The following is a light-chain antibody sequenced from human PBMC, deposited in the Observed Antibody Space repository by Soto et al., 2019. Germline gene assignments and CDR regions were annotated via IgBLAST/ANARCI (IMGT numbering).Light chain of an antibody. CDR2: ANN. CDR1: SSNIGAPYN. CDR3: QSYDSGLSEGV. J-gene: IGLJ2*01. Sequence: QSVLTQPPSVSGAPGQRVTISCTGSSSNIGAPYNVHWYQHLPGTVPKLLIYANNNRPSGVPDRFSGSRSGTSASLAITGLQAGDEADYYCQSYDSGLSEGVFGGGTKLTVL. V-gene: IGLV1-40*01.